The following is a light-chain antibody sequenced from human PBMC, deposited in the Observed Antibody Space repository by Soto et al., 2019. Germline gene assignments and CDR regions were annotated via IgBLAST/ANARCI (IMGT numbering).Light chain of an antibody. Sequence: EIGLTQSPGTLSLSPGEGATLSCRASQSVGNSYVAWYQKKPGQAPRLLISGTYTRATGIPDRFRGSGSGTDFTLTVPSLEPEDFAVYYCQQGRSSPLSLGAWTKIEIK. CDR1: QSVGNSY. CDR2: GTY. J-gene: IGKJ4*01. CDR3: QQGRSSPLS. V-gene: IGKV3-20*01.